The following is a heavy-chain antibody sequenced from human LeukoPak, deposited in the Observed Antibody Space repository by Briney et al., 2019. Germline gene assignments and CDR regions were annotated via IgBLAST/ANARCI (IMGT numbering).Heavy chain of an antibody. J-gene: IGHJ4*02. CDR3: ARNRRY. V-gene: IGHV4-34*01. Sequence: SETLSLTCAVSGGSFSGYYWSWLRQPPGKGLEWIGEIYHSGSTNYNPSLKSRATISVDTSKNQFSLKLSSVTGPGTAVYYCARNRRYWGQGTLVTVSS. CDR2: IYHSGST. CDR1: GGSFSGYY.